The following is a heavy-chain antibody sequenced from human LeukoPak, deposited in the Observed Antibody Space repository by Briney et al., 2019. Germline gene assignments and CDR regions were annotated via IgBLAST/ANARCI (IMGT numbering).Heavy chain of an antibody. V-gene: IGHV4-39*01. J-gene: IGHJ4*02. CDR1: GGSISSSSYY. D-gene: IGHD2-8*02. Sequence: SETLSLTCTVSGGSISSSSYYWGWIRQPPGKGLEWIGSIYYSGSTNYNPSLKSRVTIPVDTSKNQFSLKLRSVTAADTAVYYCARRYWYFDYWGQGTLVTVSS. CDR3: ARRYWYFDY. CDR2: IYYSGST.